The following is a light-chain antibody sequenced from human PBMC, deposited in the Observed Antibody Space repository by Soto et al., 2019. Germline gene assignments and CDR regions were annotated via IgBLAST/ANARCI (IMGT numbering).Light chain of an antibody. CDR1: QDIGND. V-gene: IGKV1-6*02. J-gene: IGKJ1*01. Sequence: IQMTQSPSSLSVSVTDRVTITCRASQDIGNDLGWYQQRPGEAPELLIYAASTLRSGVPSRFSGSGSGTQFTLTINNLQPEDSATYFCLQDHDYPWTFGHGTKVEV. CDR3: LQDHDYPWT. CDR2: AAS.